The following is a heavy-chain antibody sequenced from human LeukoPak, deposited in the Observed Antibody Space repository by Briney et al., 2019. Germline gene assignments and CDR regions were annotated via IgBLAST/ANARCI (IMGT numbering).Heavy chain of an antibody. V-gene: IGHV3-15*01. CDR2: IKSKTDGGTT. CDR1: GFTFSNAW. CDR3: TPSSSGPVGSAFDI. D-gene: IGHD6-19*01. Sequence: GGSLRLSCAASGFTFSNAWMSWVRQAPGKGLEWVGRIKSKTDGGTTDYAAPVKGRFTISRDDSKNTLDLQMNSLKTEDTAVYSCTPSSSGPVGSAFDIWGQGTMVTVSS. J-gene: IGHJ3*02.